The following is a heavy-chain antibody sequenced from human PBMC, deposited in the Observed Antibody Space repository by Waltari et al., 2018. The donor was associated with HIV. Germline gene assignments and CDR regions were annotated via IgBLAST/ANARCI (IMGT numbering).Heavy chain of an antibody. Sequence: VQLVDSGGGLVQPGGSLRLSCAASGLTFRDYSMTWVRQSPGKGLEWVSSISSSGAFIYYADSVKGRFTISRDNAQNSMYLQMNNLRADDSAMYYCARDSRGTSWSLNWFDPWGQGTLVTVSS. CDR3: ARDSRGTSWSLNWFDP. D-gene: IGHD6-13*01. CDR2: ISSSGAFI. J-gene: IGHJ5*02. CDR1: GLTFRDYS. V-gene: IGHV3-21*02.